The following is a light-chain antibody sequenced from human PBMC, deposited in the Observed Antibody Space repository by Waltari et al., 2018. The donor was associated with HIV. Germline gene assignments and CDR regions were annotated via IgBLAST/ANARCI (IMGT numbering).Light chain of an antibody. V-gene: IGLV2-11*01. CDR1: SSDVGGYHY. Sequence: QSALTQPRSVSGSPGQSVTISCTGTSSDVGGYHYVSWYQQYPGKAPRVIIYDVNKRLSVVPDRFSGSKSYNTASLAISGLQVWDEADYYCCSYAGRYSVIFGGGTKLTDL. CDR2: DVN. CDR3: CSYAGRYSVI. J-gene: IGLJ2*01.